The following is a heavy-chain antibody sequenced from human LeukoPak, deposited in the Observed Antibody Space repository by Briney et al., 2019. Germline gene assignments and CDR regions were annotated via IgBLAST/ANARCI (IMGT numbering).Heavy chain of an antibody. Sequence: TLSLTCSVSGGSISSYYWSWIRQPPGKALEWLALIYWDDDKRYSPSLKSRLTITKDTSKNQVVLTMTNMDPVDTATYYCARGPYYYDSSGPTFDYWGQGTLVTVS. CDR3: ARGPYYYDSSGPTFDY. D-gene: IGHD3-22*01. CDR1: GGSISSYYW. J-gene: IGHJ4*02. V-gene: IGHV2-5*08. CDR2: IYWDDDK.